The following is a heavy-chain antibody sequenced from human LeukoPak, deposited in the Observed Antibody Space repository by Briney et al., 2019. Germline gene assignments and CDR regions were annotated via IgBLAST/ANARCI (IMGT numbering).Heavy chain of an antibody. J-gene: IGHJ4*02. CDR2: ISSSSTI. CDR1: GFTFSSYV. D-gene: IGHD3-22*01. CDR3: ARDQTYYYDSSGYYPRFDY. Sequence: RGSLRLSCAASGFTFSSYVMSWVRQAPGKGLEWVSSISSSSTIYYADSVKCRFTISRDNAKNSLYLKMNSLRAEDTAVYYCARDQTYYYDSSGYYPRFDYWGQGTLVTVSS. V-gene: IGHV3-69-1*02.